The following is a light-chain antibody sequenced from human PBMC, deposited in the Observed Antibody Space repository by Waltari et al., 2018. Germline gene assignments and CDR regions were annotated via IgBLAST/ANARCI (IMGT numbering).Light chain of an antibody. CDR1: ELPKQY. CDR2: KDT. J-gene: IGLJ2*01. CDR3: QSADTDASVF. Sequence: SHELTQPPSVSVSPGQTARITCSGDELPKQYAYWYQQKAGQAPVLLTYKDTERPSGIPERFAGSSSGTTVTLTISGVQAEDEADYYCQSADTDASVFFGGGTKLTVL. V-gene: IGLV3-25*03.